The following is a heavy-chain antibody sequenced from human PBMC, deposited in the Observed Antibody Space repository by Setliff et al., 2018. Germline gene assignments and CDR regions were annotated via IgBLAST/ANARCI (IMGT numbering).Heavy chain of an antibody. CDR1: GGTFSSYA. Sequence: SVKVSCKASGGTFSSYAISWVRQAPGQGLEWMGRIIPIFGTANYAQKLQGRVTMTTDTSTSTAYMELRSLRSDDTAVYYCARVLFHCSSTSCYLDAFDIWGQGTMVTVSS. V-gene: IGHV1-69*05. J-gene: IGHJ3*02. CDR2: IIPIFGTA. CDR3: ARVLFHCSSTSCYLDAFDI. D-gene: IGHD2-2*01.